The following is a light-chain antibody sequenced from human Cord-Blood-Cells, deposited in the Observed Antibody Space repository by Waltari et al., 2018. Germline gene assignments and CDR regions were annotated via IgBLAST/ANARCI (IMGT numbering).Light chain of an antibody. Sequence: DIQMTQSPSPLSASVVDRVIITCRASQSISSYLNWYQQKPGKAPKLLIYAAASLQSGVPSRFSVSGSGTDFTLTISSLQPEDFATYYCQQSYSTPPWTFGQGTKVEIK. V-gene: IGKV1-39*01. CDR1: QSISSY. CDR3: QQSYSTPPWT. CDR2: AAA. J-gene: IGKJ1*01.